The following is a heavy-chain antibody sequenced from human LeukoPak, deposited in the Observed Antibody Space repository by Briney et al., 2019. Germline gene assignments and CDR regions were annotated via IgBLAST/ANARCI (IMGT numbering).Heavy chain of an antibody. CDR3: ATGGAYRDAFDI. V-gene: IGHV1-69*11. CDR1: GGTFSTYS. J-gene: IGHJ3*02. CDR2: IIPTLSQS. D-gene: IGHD3-10*01. Sequence: SVKVSCKASGGTFSTYSINWMRQAPGQGLEWMGRIIPTLSQSNYAQKFQGTVSITADEFTETAYMELSSLRSDDTAVYYCATGGAYRDAFDIWGQGTMVTVSS.